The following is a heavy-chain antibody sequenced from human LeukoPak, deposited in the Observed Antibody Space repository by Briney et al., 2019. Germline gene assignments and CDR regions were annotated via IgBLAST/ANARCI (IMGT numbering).Heavy chain of an antibody. CDR3: ARGGEWVAAAGTGYYFDY. J-gene: IGHJ4*02. CDR2: ISYDGSNK. CDR1: GFTFSSYA. Sequence: GGSLRLSCAASGFTFSSYAMHWVRQAPGKGLEWVAVISYDGSNKYYADSVKGRFTISRDNSKNTLYLQMNSLRAEDTAVYYCARGGEWVAAAGTGYYFDYWGQGTLVTVSS. V-gene: IGHV3-30-3*01. D-gene: IGHD6-13*01.